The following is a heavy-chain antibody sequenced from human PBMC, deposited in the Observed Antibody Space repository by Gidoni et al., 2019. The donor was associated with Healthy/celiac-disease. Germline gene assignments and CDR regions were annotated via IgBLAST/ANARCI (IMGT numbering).Heavy chain of an antibody. CDR1: GFTVSCYS. D-gene: IGHD6-19*01. Sequence: EVQLVDSGGGLVKHGGSLRLSCAASGFTVSCYSMHWVSQAPGKGLEWVSSIRSSSSYIYYAGSVKGRFTISRDNAKNSLYLQMNSLRAEDTAVYYCARQEAVAGGPFDYWGQGTLVTVSS. V-gene: IGHV3-21*01. CDR2: IRSSSSYI. CDR3: ARQEAVAGGPFDY. J-gene: IGHJ4*02.